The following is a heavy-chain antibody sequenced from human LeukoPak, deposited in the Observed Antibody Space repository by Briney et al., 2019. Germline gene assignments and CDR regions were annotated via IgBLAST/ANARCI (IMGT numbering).Heavy chain of an antibody. CDR2: IYYSGST. Sequence: SETLSLTCTVSGGSISSSSYYWGWIRQPPGKGLEWIGSIYYSGSTYYNPSLKSRVTISVDTSKNQFSLKLSSVTAADTAVYYCARVENYYDSSGYCDYWGQGTLVTVSS. CDR3: ARVENYYDSSGYCDY. CDR1: GGSISSSSYY. V-gene: IGHV4-39*07. J-gene: IGHJ4*02. D-gene: IGHD3-22*01.